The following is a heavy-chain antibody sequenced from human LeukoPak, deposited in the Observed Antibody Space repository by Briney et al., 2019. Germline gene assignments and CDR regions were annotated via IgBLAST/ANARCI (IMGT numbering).Heavy chain of an antibody. V-gene: IGHV3-33*01. J-gene: IGHJ4*02. Sequence: PGGSLRLSCAASGFTFSSYGMHWVRQAPGKGLEWVAVIWYYGSNKYYADSVKGRFTISRDNAKNTLYLQMNTLRVEDTAVYYCARGSWSAADTNIDYWGQGTLVTVSS. D-gene: IGHD6-13*01. CDR2: IWYYGSNK. CDR1: GFTFSSYG. CDR3: ARGSWSAADTNIDY.